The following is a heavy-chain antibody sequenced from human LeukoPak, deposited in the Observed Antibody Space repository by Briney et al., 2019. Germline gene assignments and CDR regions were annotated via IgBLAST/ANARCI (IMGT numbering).Heavy chain of an antibody. D-gene: IGHD2-21*02. V-gene: IGHV1-2*02. Sequence: ASVKVSCKASGYTFTGYYMHWVRQAPGQGLEWMGWINPDSGDSKSAQQFQGRVTMTRDTSLSTAYMELTRLTSDDTAIYYCARSTTITYCGGDCYRFDYWGQGTLITVSS. CDR2: INPDSGDS. CDR1: GYTFTGYY. CDR3: ARSTTITYCGGDCYRFDY. J-gene: IGHJ4*02.